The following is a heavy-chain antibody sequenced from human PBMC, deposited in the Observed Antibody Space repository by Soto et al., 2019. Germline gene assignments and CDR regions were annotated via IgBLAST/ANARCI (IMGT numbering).Heavy chain of an antibody. Sequence: ASVKVSCKASGYTFTSHYMTWVRQAPGQGLEWMGIINPRGGSTSYAQKFQGRVTMTRDTSTSTVYMELSSLRSEDTAVYYCATVCGGDGYSLYYYGMDVWGQGITVTVSS. V-gene: IGHV1-46*01. J-gene: IGHJ6*02. CDR3: ATVCGGDGYSLYYYGMDV. CDR2: INPRGGST. CDR1: GYTFTSHY. D-gene: IGHD2-21*02.